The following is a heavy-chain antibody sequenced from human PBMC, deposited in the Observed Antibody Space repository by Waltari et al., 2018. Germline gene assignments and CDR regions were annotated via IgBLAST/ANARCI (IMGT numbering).Heavy chain of an antibody. Sequence: QVQLVQSGAEVKKPGSSVTVSCKASGGTFSSYAISWLRQAPGQGLEWMGGIIPIFGTAHYAQKFQGRVTITTDESTSTAYMELSRLRSEDTAVYYCARDGYNGLFDYWGQGTLVTVSS. CDR2: IIPIFGTA. V-gene: IGHV1-69*05. CDR3: ARDGYNGLFDY. CDR1: GGTFSSYA. D-gene: IGHD5-12*01. J-gene: IGHJ4*02.